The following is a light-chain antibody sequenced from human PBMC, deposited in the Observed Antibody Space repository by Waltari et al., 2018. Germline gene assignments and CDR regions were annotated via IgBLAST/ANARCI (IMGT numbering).Light chain of an antibody. CDR3: QQYDDLPWT. CDR1: QGINNW. CDR2: AAS. V-gene: IGKV1-NL1*01. Sequence: DIQITQSQSSLSASVGDKVTITYHASQGINNWLAWFQQKPGKAPKLLIYAASSVQTGVPSRFSGSGSGTDYTLTISSLQPEDFATYYCQQYDDLPWTFGQGTKVEIK. J-gene: IGKJ1*01.